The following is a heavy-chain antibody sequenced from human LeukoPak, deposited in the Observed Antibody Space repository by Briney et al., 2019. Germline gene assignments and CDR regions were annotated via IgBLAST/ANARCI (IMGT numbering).Heavy chain of an antibody. CDR2: INHSGST. V-gene: IGHV4-34*01. CDR3: ASLGYSSRYYGMDV. CDR1: GGSFSGYY. Sequence: PSETLSLTCAVYGGSFSGYYWSWIRQPPGKGLEWIGEINHSGSTNYSPSLKSRVTISVDTSKNQFSLKLSSVTAADTAVYYCASLGYSSRYYGMDVWGQGTTVTVSS. J-gene: IGHJ6*02. D-gene: IGHD5-18*01.